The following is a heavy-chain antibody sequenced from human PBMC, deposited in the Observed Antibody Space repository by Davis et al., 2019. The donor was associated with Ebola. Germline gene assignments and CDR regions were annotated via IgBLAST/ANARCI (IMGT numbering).Heavy chain of an antibody. CDR1: GYIFNGYY. Sequence: ASVKVSCKASGYIFNGYYLHWIRQAPGQGLEWMGWINPNNGATKYAQNFQGRLTLTRDGTTTTGYMDLSGLTSADTAVYFCARSFYDWITVAYWGQGTLVTVSS. V-gene: IGHV1-2*02. D-gene: IGHD2/OR15-2a*01. CDR2: INPNNGAT. J-gene: IGHJ4*02. CDR3: ARSFYDWITVAY.